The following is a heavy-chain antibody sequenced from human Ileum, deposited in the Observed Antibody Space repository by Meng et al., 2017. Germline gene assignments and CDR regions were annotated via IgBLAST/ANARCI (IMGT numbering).Heavy chain of an antibody. CDR2: IDPGNGNR. CDR1: GYTFTTFG. V-gene: IGHV1-18*01. D-gene: IGHD6-19*01. Sequence: QVQLVQSGIEVKKPGASVKVSCKPSGYTFTTFGISWVRQAPGQGLEWMGWIDPGNGNRNFAQKFQDRITLTTDTTTTTAYMELRSLRSDDTAIFYCARDRQWVFDYWGQGTLVTVYS. J-gene: IGHJ4*02. CDR3: ARDRQWVFDY.